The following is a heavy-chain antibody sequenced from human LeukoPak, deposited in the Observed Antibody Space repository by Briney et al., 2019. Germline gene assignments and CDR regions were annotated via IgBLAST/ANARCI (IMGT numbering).Heavy chain of an antibody. Sequence: GGSLRLSCAASGFTFSRYEMNWVRQAPGKGPEWVSYISRSGDTIYFADSVKGRFTISRDNAKNSLYLQMSSLRAEDTAVYYCARDYASDYWGQGTLVTVSS. CDR3: ARDYASDY. CDR2: ISRSGDTI. CDR1: GFTFSRYE. J-gene: IGHJ4*02. D-gene: IGHD3-10*01. V-gene: IGHV3-48*03.